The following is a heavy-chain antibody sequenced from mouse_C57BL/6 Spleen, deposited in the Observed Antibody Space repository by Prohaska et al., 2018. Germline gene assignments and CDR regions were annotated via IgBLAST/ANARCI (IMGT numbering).Heavy chain of an antibody. D-gene: IGHD2-4*01. Sequence: HGKSLEWIGDINPNNGGTSYNQKFKGKATLTVDKSSSTAYMELRSLTSEDTAVYYCARGIYYDYDETDYYAMDYWGQGTSVTVSS. V-gene: IGHV1-18*01. CDR3: ARGIYYDYDETDYYAMDY. J-gene: IGHJ4*01. CDR2: INPNNGGT.